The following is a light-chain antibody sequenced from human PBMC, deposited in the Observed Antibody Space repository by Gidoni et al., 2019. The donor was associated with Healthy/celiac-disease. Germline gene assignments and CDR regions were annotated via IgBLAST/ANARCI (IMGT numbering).Light chain of an antibody. CDR1: KLGDKY. CDR3: QAWDTSTVV. CDR2: QDT. V-gene: IGLV3-1*01. J-gene: IGLJ2*01. Sequence: SYEVTQPPSVSVSPGQTASLTCSGDKLGDKYACWYQQKPGQSPVLVIYQDTKRPSGIPERFSGSNSGNTATLTISGTQAMDEADYYCQAWDTSTVVFGGGTKLTV.